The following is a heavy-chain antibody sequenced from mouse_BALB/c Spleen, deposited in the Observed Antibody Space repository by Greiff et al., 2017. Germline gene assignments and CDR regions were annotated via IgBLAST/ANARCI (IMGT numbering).Heavy chain of an antibody. J-gene: IGHJ4*01. V-gene: IGHV5-12-2*01. CDR1: GFTFSSYT. Sequence: EVQRVESGGGLVQPGGSLKLSCAASGFTFSSYTMSWVRQTPEKRLEWVGYIRNGGDSTYYPDTVTGRCIISRDNAKNTLYLQMSSLTSEDAAMYYCAGQRNYDAMDYWGQGTSVTVSS. CDR2: IRNGGDST. CDR3: AGQRNYDAMDY.